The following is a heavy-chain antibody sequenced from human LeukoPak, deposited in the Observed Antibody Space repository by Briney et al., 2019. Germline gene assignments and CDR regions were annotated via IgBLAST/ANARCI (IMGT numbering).Heavy chain of an antibody. J-gene: IGHJ5*02. CDR2: FDPEDGET. CDR3: ARDRGSGSYSDWFDP. V-gene: IGHV1-24*01. CDR1: GYTLTELS. D-gene: IGHD1-26*01. Sequence: ASVKVSCKVSGYTLTELSMHWVRLAPGKGLEWMGGFDPEDGETIYAQKFQGRVTMTRDTSTSTVYMELSSLRSEDTAVYYCARDRGSGSYSDWFDPWGQGTLVTVSS.